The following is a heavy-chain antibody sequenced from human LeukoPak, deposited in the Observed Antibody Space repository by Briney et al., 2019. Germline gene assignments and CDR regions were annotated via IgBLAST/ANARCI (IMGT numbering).Heavy chain of an antibody. Sequence: GASVKVSCKASGYTFTSYYMQWVRQAPGQGLEWMGIINPTSGSTSYAQEFQGRVTMTRDASTSTVYMEVSSLRSEDTAVYYCARDPGLTSNCYYMDVWGKGTTVTVSS. CDR2: INPTSGST. D-gene: IGHD1-14*01. J-gene: IGHJ6*03. V-gene: IGHV1-46*01. CDR1: GYTFTSYY. CDR3: ARDPGLTSNCYYMDV.